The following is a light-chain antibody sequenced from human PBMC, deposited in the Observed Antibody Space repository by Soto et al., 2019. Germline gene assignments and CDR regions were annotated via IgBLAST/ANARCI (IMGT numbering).Light chain of an antibody. CDR2: DVS. CDR3: CSYTGRNSLMV. J-gene: IGLJ1*01. Sequence: QSALTQPPSASGSPGQSVTISCTGTSSDIGGFSFVSWYQQHPGRAPRLIIYDVSKRPSGVPDRFSGSKSDTTASLTVSGPQAEDEADYYCCSYTGRNSLMVFGTGTKLTVL. V-gene: IGLV2-8*01. CDR1: SSDIGGFSF.